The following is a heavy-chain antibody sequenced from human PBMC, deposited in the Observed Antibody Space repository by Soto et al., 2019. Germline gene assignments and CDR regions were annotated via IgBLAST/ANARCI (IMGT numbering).Heavy chain of an antibody. CDR2: IHYSGTT. CDR3: AAGEASSRNLAPYYLDF. D-gene: IGHD6-13*01. Sequence: SETLSLTCTVSGGSMSNYFWNWIRQPPGKGLEWIGYIHYSGTTSFFPSYNPSLRSRVTISEDTSKNQFSLKLLSVTTADTAVYFCAAGEASSRNLAPYYLDFWGQGTLVTVSS. J-gene: IGHJ4*02. CDR1: GGSMSNYF. V-gene: IGHV4-59*01.